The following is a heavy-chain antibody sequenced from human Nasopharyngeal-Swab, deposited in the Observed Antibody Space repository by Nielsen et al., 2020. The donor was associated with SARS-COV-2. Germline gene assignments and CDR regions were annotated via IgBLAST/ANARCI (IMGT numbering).Heavy chain of an antibody. Sequence: LRLSCAVSGVFISRGGAYWSWLRQPPGKGLEWTGYIYYSGDTDYNPALQSRVSISADTSRNQFSLKLTSVTAADTAVYYCARTLYDIVTDQYEGYDTWGPGILVTVSS. CDR3: ARTLYDIVTDQYEGYDT. CDR1: GVFISRGGAY. V-gene: IGHV4-30-4*08. J-gene: IGHJ5*02. D-gene: IGHD3-9*01. CDR2: IYYSGDT.